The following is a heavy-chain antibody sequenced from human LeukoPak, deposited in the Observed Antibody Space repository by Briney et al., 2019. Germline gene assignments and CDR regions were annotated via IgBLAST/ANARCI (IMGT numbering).Heavy chain of an antibody. CDR2: IGSSVSTR. D-gene: IGHD3-3*01. J-gene: IGHJ4*02. CDR3: AREGSDFWSGYSKGYLDY. CDR1: GFTFSSYN. V-gene: IGHV3-48*01. Sequence: QPGGSLRLSCAVSGFTFSSYNMNWVRRAPGKGLEWVSYIGSSVSTRYYADSVKGRFTISRDNGKHSLYLQMNSLRAEDTAVYYCAREGSDFWSGYSKGYLDYWGQGTLVTVSS.